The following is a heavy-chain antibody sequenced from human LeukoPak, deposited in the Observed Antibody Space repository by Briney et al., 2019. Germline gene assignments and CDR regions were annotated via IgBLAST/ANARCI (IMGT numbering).Heavy chain of an antibody. V-gene: IGHV4-38-2*01. J-gene: IGHJ4*02. CDR3: ARVRKLVVPAAIDY. CDR2: IYHSGST. Sequence: SETLSLTCAVSGYSISSGYYWGWIRQPPGKGLDWIGSIYHSGSTYYNPSLKSRVTISVDTSKNQFSLKLSSVTAADTAVYYCARVRKLVVPAAIDYWGQGTLVTVSS. D-gene: IGHD2-2*02. CDR1: GYSISSGYY.